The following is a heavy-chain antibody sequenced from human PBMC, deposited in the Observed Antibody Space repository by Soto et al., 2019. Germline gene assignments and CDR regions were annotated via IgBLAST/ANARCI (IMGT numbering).Heavy chain of an antibody. CDR1: GFTFSSYG. J-gene: IGHJ5*02. CDR2: IWYDGSNK. D-gene: IGHD1-20*01. V-gene: IGHV3-33*01. CDR3: ARPGAPTIPRPYNWNDYGSYNWFDP. Sequence: GGSLRLSCAASGFTFSSYGMHWVRQAPGKGLEWVAVIWYDGSNKYYADSGKGRFTISRDNSKNTLYLQMNSLRAEDTAVYYCARPGAPTIPRPYNWNDYGSYNWFDPWGQGTLVTVSS.